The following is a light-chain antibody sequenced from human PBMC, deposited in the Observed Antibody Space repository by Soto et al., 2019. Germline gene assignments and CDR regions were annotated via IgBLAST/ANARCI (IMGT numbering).Light chain of an antibody. Sequence: IVLTQSPSAVSFSPGERATLSSRASQSVSSYLAWYQQKPGQAPRLLIYDASNRATGIPARFSGSGSGTEFTLTISSLQPEDFAVYYCQQYGSSPITFGQGTRLEIK. CDR1: QSVSSY. CDR3: QQYGSSPIT. J-gene: IGKJ5*01. CDR2: DAS. V-gene: IGKV3-11*01.